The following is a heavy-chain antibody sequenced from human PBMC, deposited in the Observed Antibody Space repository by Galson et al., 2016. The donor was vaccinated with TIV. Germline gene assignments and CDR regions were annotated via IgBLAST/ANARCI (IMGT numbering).Heavy chain of an antibody. CDR2: VYPDDSDT. Sequence: QSGAEVKKPGESLKISCEASGYSFATYWIAWVRQKPGKGLEWMGIVYPDDSDTTSNPSFQGQVTFSADKSINTAFLQWISLQASDTAMYYCARRGPRYGKFDYWGQGTPVTVSS. CDR3: ARRGPRYGKFDY. CDR1: GYSFATYW. D-gene: IGHD4-17*01. V-gene: IGHV5-51*01. J-gene: IGHJ4*02.